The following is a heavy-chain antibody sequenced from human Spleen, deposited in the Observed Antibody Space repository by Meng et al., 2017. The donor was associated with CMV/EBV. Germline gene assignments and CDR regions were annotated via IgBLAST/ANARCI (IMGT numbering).Heavy chain of an antibody. J-gene: IGHJ4*02. CDR1: GFTFSSYA. CDR2: ISYDGSNK. D-gene: IGHD1-26*01. Sequence: GESLKISCAASGFTFSSYAMHWVRQAPGKGLEWVAVISYDGSNKYYADSVKGRFTISRDNSKNTLYLQMNSLRAEDTAVYYCARDRPKWELPVDYWGQGTLVTVSS. V-gene: IGHV3-30*04. CDR3: ARDRPKWELPVDY.